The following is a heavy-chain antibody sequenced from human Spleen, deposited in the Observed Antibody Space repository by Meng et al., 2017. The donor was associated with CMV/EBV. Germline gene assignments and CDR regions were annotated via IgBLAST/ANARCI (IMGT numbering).Heavy chain of an antibody. Sequence: GGSLRLSCAASGFTFSSYSMNWVRQAPGKGLEWVSSISSSSSYIYYADSVKGRFTISRDNAKNSLYLQMNSLRAEDTAVYYWARDPIYYYDSSGSWGQGTLVTVSS. CDR1: GFTFSSYS. CDR2: ISSSSSYI. V-gene: IGHV3-21*01. CDR3: ARDPIYYYDSSGS. J-gene: IGHJ5*02. D-gene: IGHD3-22*01.